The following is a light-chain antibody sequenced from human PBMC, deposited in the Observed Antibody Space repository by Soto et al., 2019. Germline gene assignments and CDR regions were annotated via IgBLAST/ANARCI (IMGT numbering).Light chain of an antibody. CDR3: MQALQTPR. Sequence: DILMTQSPLSLPVTPGEPASISCRSSQSLLQSNGNNYLDWYLQKPGQSPQVLIFLASNRASGVPDRFSGSGSGREFTLKISRVEAEYVGVYYCMQALQTPRFGQGTKVEI. CDR2: LAS. CDR1: QSLLQSNGNNY. V-gene: IGKV2-28*01. J-gene: IGKJ1*01.